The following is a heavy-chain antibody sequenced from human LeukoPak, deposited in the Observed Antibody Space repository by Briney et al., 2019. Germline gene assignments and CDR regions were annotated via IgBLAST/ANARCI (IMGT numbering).Heavy chain of an antibody. Sequence: SETLSLTCAVSGGSISTYYWTWIRQPPGKGLEWIGYIYYSGSTNYNPSLKSRVTILLDTSKNQFSLKLSSVTAADTAVYYCARRFAVNPRYAFDIWGQGTMVTVSS. CDR3: ARRFAVNPRYAFDI. J-gene: IGHJ3*02. D-gene: IGHD4-17*01. V-gene: IGHV4-59*08. CDR2: IYYSGST. CDR1: GGSISTYY.